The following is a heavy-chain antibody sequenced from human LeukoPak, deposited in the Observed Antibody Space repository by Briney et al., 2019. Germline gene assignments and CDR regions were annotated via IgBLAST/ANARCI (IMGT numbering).Heavy chain of an antibody. CDR2: ISRSGSTT. V-gene: IGHV3-48*03. D-gene: IGHD5-18*01. J-gene: IGHJ4*02. Sequence: GGSLRLSCAVSGFTFSSYEMNWVRQAPGKGLEWVSYISRSGSTTYYADSVKGRFTISRDNANNSLFLEMNSLRAEDTAVYYCARALGYPDYWGQGNPVSLSS. CDR3: ARALGYPDY. CDR1: GFTFSSYE.